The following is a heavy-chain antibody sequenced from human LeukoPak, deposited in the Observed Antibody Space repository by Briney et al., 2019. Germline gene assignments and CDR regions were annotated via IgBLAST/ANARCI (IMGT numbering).Heavy chain of an antibody. V-gene: IGHV1-69*13. CDR1: GGTFSSYA. J-gene: IGHJ4*02. CDR2: IIPIFGTA. Sequence: SVKVSCKASGGTFSSYAISWVRQAPGQGLEWMGGIIPIFGTANYAQKFQGRVTITADESTSTAYVELSSLRSEDTAVYYCARDVSDCSGGSCYSYYFDYWGQGTLVTVSS. CDR3: ARDVSDCSGGSCYSYYFDY. D-gene: IGHD2-15*01.